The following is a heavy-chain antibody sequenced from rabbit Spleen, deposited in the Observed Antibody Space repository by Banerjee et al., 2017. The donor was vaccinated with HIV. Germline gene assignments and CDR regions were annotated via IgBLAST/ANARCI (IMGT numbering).Heavy chain of an antibody. Sequence: QQQLVESGGGLVQPGGSLKLSCKASGFDFSSYGVTWVRQAPGKGLEWIGCIYTGNGKTYYAGWAKGRFTISKASSTTVTLQMTSLTAADTATYFCARDAGSFPYIDFYFNLWGPGTLVTVS. CDR3: ARDAGSFPYIDFYFNL. J-gene: IGHJ4*01. V-gene: IGHV1S45*01. D-gene: IGHD4-2*01. CDR2: IYTGNGKT. CDR1: GFDFSSYG.